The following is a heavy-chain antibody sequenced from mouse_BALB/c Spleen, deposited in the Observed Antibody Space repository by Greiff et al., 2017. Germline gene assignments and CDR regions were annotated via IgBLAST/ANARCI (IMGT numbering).Heavy chain of an antibody. J-gene: IGHJ1*01. CDR2: IYPGSGST. CDR1: GYTFTSYW. V-gene: IGHV1S22*01. D-gene: IGHD1-1*01. Sequence: LQQPGSELVRPGASVKLSCKASGYTFTSYWMPWVKQRPGQGLEWIGNIYPGSGSTNYDEKFKSKATLTVDTSASTAYMQLSSLTSEDSAVYYCTRSNGSSDLEVWGAGTTVTVSS. CDR3: TRSNGSSDLEV.